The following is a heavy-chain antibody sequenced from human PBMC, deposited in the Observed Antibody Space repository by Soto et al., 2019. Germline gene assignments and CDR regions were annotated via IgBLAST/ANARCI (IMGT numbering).Heavy chain of an antibody. CDR3: ARGVVPAALDNWLDP. Sequence: EVQLVESGGGLVKPGGSLRLSCAASGFTFSSYSMNWVRQAPGKGLEWVSSISSSSSYIYYADSVKGRFTISRDNAKNSLYLQMNSLRAEDTAVYYCARGVVPAALDNWLDPWGQGTLVTVSS. D-gene: IGHD2-2*01. CDR2: ISSSSSYI. CDR1: GFTFSSYS. J-gene: IGHJ5*02. V-gene: IGHV3-21*01.